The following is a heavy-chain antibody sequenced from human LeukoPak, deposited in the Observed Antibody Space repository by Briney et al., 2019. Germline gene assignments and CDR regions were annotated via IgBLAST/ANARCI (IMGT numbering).Heavy chain of an antibody. CDR2: IYPGDSDT. CDR3: ARLRSGSYTSGRYFDY. V-gene: IGHV5-51*01. J-gene: IGHJ4*02. D-gene: IGHD1-26*01. Sequence: GESLKISCKGSGYSFTSYWIGWVRQMPGKALEWMGIIYPGDSDTRYSPSFQGQVTISADKSISTAYLQWSSLKASDTAMYYCARLRSGSYTSGRYFDYWGQGTLVTVSS. CDR1: GYSFTSYW.